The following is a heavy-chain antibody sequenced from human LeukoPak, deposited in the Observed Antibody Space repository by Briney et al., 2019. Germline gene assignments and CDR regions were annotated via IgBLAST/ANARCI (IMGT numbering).Heavy chain of an antibody. V-gene: IGHV3-53*01. J-gene: IGHJ6*02. CDR2: IYSGGST. Sequence: GGSLRLSCAASGFTVSSNYMSRVRQAPGKGLEWVSVIYSGGSTYYADSVKGRFTISRDNSKNTLYLQMNSLRAEDTAVYYCARDNPFSTIFGVVITEYYGMDVWGQGTTVTVSS. CDR1: GFTVSSNY. D-gene: IGHD3-3*01. CDR3: ARDNPFSTIFGVVITEYYGMDV.